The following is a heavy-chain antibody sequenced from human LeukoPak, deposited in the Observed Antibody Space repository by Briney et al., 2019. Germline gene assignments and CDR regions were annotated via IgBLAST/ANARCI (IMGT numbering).Heavy chain of an antibody. D-gene: IGHD4-17*01. J-gene: IGHJ4*02. CDR1: GFTFSSYS. Sequence: GGSLRLSCAASGFTFSSYSMNWVRQAPGKGLEWVSSISSSSSYIYYADSVKGRFTISRDDAKNSLYLQMNSLRAEDTAVYYCARFEDYGDSIGQMTDDYWGQGTLVTVSS. CDR3: ARFEDYGDSIGQMTDDY. V-gene: IGHV3-21*01. CDR2: ISSSSSYI.